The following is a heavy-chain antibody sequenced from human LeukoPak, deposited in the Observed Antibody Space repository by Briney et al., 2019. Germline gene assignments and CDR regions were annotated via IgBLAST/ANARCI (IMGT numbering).Heavy chain of an antibody. D-gene: IGHD1-26*01. J-gene: IGHJ4*02. CDR2: INSDGSST. CDR3: ARRSSGSPPYYFGY. V-gene: IGHV3-74*01. CDR1: GLTFSSYW. Sequence: GGSLRLSCAASGLTFSSYWMHWVRQAPGKGLVWVSRINSDGSSTSYADSVKGRFTITRDNAKNTLYLQMNSLRAEDTAVYYCARRSSGSPPYYFGYWGQGTLVTVSS.